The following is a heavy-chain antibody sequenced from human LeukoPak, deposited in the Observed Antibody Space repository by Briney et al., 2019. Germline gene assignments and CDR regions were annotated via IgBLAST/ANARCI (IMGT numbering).Heavy chain of an antibody. V-gene: IGHV3-53*01. CDR2: IYSGGTT. J-gene: IGHJ2*01. CDR1: GFTVSSNY. CDR3: AKDSGQWLVGYFAL. D-gene: IGHD6-19*01. Sequence: GGSLRLSCAASGFTVSSNYMSWVRQAPGKGLEWVSVIYSGGTTYYADSVKGRFTISRDNSKNTLYLQMNSLRAEDTAVYYCAKDSGQWLVGYFALWGRGTLVIVSS.